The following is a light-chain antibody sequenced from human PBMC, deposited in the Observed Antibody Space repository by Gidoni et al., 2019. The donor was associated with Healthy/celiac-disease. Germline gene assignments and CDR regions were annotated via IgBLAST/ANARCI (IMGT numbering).Light chain of an antibody. CDR1: QSFLHSNGYNY. CDR3: MQALQTPRFT. J-gene: IGKJ3*01. Sequence: DMVITYSPLSLPVTPGEPASISCRSSQSFLHSNGYNYLDWYLQKPGQSTQLLIYLGSNRASGVPDRFSGSGSGTDFTLKISRVEAEDVGVYYCMQALQTPRFTFGPGTKVDIK. V-gene: IGKV2-28*01. CDR2: LGS.